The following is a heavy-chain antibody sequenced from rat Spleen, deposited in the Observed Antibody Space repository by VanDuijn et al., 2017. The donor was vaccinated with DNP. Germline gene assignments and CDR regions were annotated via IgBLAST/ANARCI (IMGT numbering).Heavy chain of an antibody. CDR1: GFTLSSSD. J-gene: IGHJ3*01. Sequence: EVQLVESGGDLVQPGRSLKLSCAASGFTLSSSDMAWVRQAPTKGLEWVASISHDGGYTYYRDSVKGRFTISRDHAKSSLDLQMNSLRSEDTATYYCTTDNSGLNWFAYWGQGTLVTVST. D-gene: IGHD4-3*01. CDR3: TTDNSGLNWFAY. CDR2: ISHDGGYT. V-gene: IGHV5-20*01.